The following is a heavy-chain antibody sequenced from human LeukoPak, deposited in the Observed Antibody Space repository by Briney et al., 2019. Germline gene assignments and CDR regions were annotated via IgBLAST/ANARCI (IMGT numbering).Heavy chain of an antibody. CDR2: IYYSGST. Sequence: SETLSLTCTVSGGSMKNYYWIWIRQSPGKGLEWIGYIYYSGSTNYNPSLKSRVTISVDTSKNQFSLKLSSVTAADTAVDYCARAGYCSSTSCQWVPLVWGQGTTVTVSS. V-gene: IGHV4-59*01. J-gene: IGHJ6*02. CDR3: ARAGYCSSTSCQWVPLV. CDR1: GGSMKNYY. D-gene: IGHD2-2*03.